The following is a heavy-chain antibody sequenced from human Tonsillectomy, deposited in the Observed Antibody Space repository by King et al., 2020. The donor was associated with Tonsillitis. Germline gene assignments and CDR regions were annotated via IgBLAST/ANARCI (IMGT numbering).Heavy chain of an antibody. CDR2: IDHSGST. CDR3: ARDIPGQVASEGFFPGGDYSYYYGMDV. Sequence: QLQESGPGLVKPSETLSLTCTVSGGSISTYYWSWIRQPPGKGLEWIGYIDHSGSTNYNPSLKSRVTISVDTSKNQFSLKLSSVTAADTAVYYCARDIPGQVASEGFFPGGDYSYYYGMDVWGQGTTVTVSS. J-gene: IGHJ6*02. CDR1: GGSISTYY. D-gene: IGHD2-15*01. V-gene: IGHV4-59*01.